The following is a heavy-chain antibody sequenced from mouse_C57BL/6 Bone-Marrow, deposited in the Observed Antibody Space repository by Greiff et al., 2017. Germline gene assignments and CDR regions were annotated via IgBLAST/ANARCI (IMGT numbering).Heavy chain of an antibody. V-gene: IGHV1-81*01. J-gene: IGHJ2*01. Sequence: QVLLQQSGAELARPGASVKLSCKASGYTFTSYGISWVKQRTGQGLEWIGEFYPRSGNTYYNEKFKGNATLTADTSSSTAYMEIRRLTSEDSAVYFCSRDDGYAIDYWGQGTTLTVSS. CDR2: FYPRSGNT. CDR1: GYTFTSYG. D-gene: IGHD2-3*01. CDR3: SRDDGYAIDY.